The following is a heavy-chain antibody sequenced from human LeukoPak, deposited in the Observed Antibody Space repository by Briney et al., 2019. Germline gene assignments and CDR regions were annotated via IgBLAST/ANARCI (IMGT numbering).Heavy chain of an antibody. CDR2: ISSSSSTI. D-gene: IGHD1-1*01. Sequence: GGSLRLSCAASGFTFSSYSMNWVRQAPGKGLEWVSYISSSSSTIYYADSVKGRFTISRDNAKNSLYLQMNSLRAEDTAVYYCASRSINDDAFDIWGQGTMVTVSS. CDR1: GFTFSSYS. V-gene: IGHV3-48*01. J-gene: IGHJ3*02. CDR3: ASRSINDDAFDI.